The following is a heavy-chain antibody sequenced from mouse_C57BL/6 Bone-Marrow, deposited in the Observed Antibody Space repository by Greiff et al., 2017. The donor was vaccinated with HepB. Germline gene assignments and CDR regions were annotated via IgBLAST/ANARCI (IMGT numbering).Heavy chain of an antibody. J-gene: IGHJ2*01. CDR2: ISNGGGST. Sequence: EVQLVESGGGLVQPGGSLKLSCAASGFTFSDYYMYWVRQTPEKRLEWVAYISNGGGSTYYPDTVKGRFTISRDNAKNTLYLQMSRLKSEDTAMYYCARQGGSSLYYFDYWGQGTTLTVSS. D-gene: IGHD1-1*01. CDR3: ARQGGSSLYYFDY. V-gene: IGHV5-12*01. CDR1: GFTFSDYY.